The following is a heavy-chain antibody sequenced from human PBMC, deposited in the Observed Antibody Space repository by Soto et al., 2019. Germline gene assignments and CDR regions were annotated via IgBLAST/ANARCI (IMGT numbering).Heavy chain of an antibody. Sequence: VQLVESGGGVVQPGRSLRLSCAASGFPFSDYAMHWVRQAPGKGLEWVAGVAYYGRNTHYADYVKGRCTISRDSSKNTVSLEMTSLRDEDTAVYYCATGGRQWLVTSDFNYWGQGALVTVSS. D-gene: IGHD6-19*01. CDR2: VAYYGRNT. CDR3: ATGGRQWLVTSDFNY. V-gene: IGHV3-30*03. J-gene: IGHJ4*02. CDR1: GFPFSDYA.